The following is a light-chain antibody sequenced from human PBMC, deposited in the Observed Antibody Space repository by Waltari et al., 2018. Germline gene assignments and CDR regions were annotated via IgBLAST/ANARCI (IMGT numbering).Light chain of an antibody. J-gene: IGKJ1*01. CDR2: DAS. Sequence: EIVLTQSPGTLSLSPGDKATLSCRASQRVSRFLAWYQKKPGQAPRLLIYDASTRASGIPDMFSGSGSRTDFSLTISRLEPEDFAFYFCQKYVNLPSTFGQGTKVEIQ. CDR1: QRVSRF. V-gene: IGKV3-20*01. CDR3: QKYVNLPST.